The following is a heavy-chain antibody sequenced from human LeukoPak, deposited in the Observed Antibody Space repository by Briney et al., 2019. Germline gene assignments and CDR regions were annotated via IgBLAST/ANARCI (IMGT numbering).Heavy chain of an antibody. D-gene: IGHD3-22*01. CDR1: GFTFSTFP. CDR3: ATQSITLVVVISPFDY. J-gene: IGHJ4*02. V-gene: IGHV3-30*02. CDR2: IQDDGATT. Sequence: GGSLGLSCAASGFTFSTFPMHWVRQAPGKGLEWVALIQDDGATTNYADSVRGRFTISRDNSKSTVYLQMNSLKPDDTAVYYCATQSITLVVVISPFDYWGQGTLVTVSS.